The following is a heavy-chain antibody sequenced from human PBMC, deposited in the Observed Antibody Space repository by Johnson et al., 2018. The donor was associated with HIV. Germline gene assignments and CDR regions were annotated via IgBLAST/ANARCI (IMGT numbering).Heavy chain of an antibody. Sequence: QVQLVESGGGVVQPGKSLRLSCVASGFTFRSYAMHWVRQAPGKGLEWVAVVSNDGNNKYYTDSVKGRFTISRDNSRNTLNLQMNNLRAEDTGVYYCARDTDDFWSGEGAFDIWGQGTMVTVSS. V-gene: IGHV3-30*04. CDR2: VSNDGNNK. CDR3: ARDTDDFWSGEGAFDI. CDR1: GFTFRSYA. J-gene: IGHJ3*02. D-gene: IGHD3-3*01.